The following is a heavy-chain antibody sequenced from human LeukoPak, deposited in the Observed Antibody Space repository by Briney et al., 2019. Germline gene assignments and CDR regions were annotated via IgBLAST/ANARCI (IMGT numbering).Heavy chain of an antibody. Sequence: PSETLSLTCTVSGGSISSYYWSWIRQPPGKGLEWIGYIYYSGSTNYNPSLKSRVTISVDTSKNQFSLKLSSVTAADTAVYYCARVGVWFGELLFDYWGQGTLVTVSS. CDR1: GGSISSYY. J-gene: IGHJ4*02. CDR2: IYYSGST. CDR3: ARVGVWFGELLFDY. V-gene: IGHV4-59*08. D-gene: IGHD3-10*01.